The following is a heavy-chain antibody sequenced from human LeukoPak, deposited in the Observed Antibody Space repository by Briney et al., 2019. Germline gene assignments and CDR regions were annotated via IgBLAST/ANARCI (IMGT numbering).Heavy chain of an antibody. D-gene: IGHD3-22*01. CDR2: IKEDGSEI. CDR1: GFTFSSYA. J-gene: IGHJ4*02. V-gene: IGHV3-7*01. CDR3: GRAGMDYYGSSGYYFIDY. Sequence: GGSLRLSCAASGFTFSSYAMSWVRQAPGKGLEWVANIKEDGSEIYYVDSVKGRFTISRDNAKNSLYLQMNSLRAEDTAVYYCGRAGMDYYGSSGYYFIDYWGQGTLVTVSS.